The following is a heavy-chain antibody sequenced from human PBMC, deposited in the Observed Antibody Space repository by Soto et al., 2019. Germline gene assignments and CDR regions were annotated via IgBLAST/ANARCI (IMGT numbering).Heavy chain of an antibody. CDR2: ISHSGST. J-gene: IGHJ4*02. V-gene: IGHV4-30-2*01. D-gene: IGHD5-12*01. CDR3: ASQSAGPWLY. CDR1: GGSISSADFS. Sequence: HLQLQESGSRLVKPSQTLSLNCAVSGGSISSADFSWNWVRQPPGKGLEWIGYISHSGSTYYDPSLKGRVTTSLVKSKLQSSPNLSPVAAADTAVYYCASQSAGPWLYWGQGTLVTVSS.